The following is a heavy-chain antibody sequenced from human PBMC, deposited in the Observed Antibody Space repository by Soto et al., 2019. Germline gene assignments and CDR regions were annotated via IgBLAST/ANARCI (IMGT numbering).Heavy chain of an antibody. CDR1: GFTFRDHS. V-gene: IGHV3-48*02. CDR3: ARDQSWVSDY. CDR2: ISSRSHSI. Sequence: GGSLRLSCAASGFTFRDHSMNWVRQAPGKGLEWISYISSRSHSIYYADSVKGRFTISRDNAKNSLSLQMNSLRDDDTAVYYCARDQSWVSDYWGRGTLVTVSS. D-gene: IGHD7-27*01. J-gene: IGHJ4*02.